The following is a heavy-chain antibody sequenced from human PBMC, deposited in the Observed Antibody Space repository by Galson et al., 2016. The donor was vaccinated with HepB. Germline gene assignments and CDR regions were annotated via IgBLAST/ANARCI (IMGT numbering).Heavy chain of an antibody. CDR1: GFTFSSYG. D-gene: IGHD4-17*01. CDR3: AKTVRMTTVTGFDY. J-gene: IGHJ4*02. CDR2: ISYDGSNE. Sequence: SLRLSCAASGFTFSSYGMHWVRQAPGKGLEWVAVISYDGSNEYYADSVKGRFTISRDNSKNTLYLQMNSLRAEDTAVYYCAKTVRMTTVTGFDYWGQGTLVTVSS. V-gene: IGHV3-30*18.